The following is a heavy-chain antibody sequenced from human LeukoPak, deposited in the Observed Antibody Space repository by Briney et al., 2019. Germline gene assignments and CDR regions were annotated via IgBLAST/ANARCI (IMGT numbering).Heavy chain of an antibody. D-gene: IGHD2-2*01. V-gene: IGHV4-61*02. Sequence: PSETLSLTCTVSGGSISSGSYYWSWIRQPAGKGLEWIGRIYTSGSTNYNPSLKSRVTISVDTSKNQFSLKLSSVTAADTAVYYCARARLMESSQYQLPPYGMDVWGQGTTVTVSS. CDR2: IYTSGST. CDR1: GGSISSGSYY. CDR3: ARARLMESSQYQLPPYGMDV. J-gene: IGHJ6*02.